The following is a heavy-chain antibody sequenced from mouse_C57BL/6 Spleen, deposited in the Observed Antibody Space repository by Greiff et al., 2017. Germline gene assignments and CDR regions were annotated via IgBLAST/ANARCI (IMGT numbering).Heavy chain of an antibody. Sequence: VQLQQPGAELVKPGASVKLSCKASGYTFTSYWMHWVKQRPGQGLEWIGMIHPNSGSTNYNEKFKSKATLTVDKSSSTAYMQLSSLTSEDSAVYYCARDYYPYYAMDYWGQGTSVTVSS. CDR3: ARDYYPYYAMDY. J-gene: IGHJ4*01. CDR1: GYTFTSYW. D-gene: IGHD1-1*01. CDR2: IHPNSGST. V-gene: IGHV1-64*01.